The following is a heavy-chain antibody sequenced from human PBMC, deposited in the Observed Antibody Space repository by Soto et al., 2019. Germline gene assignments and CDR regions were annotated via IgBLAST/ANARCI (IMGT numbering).Heavy chain of an antibody. J-gene: IGHJ4*02. V-gene: IGHV1-46*01. CDR2: INPSGGST. D-gene: IGHD6-13*01. CDR3: AGEGEWAAAGGGDY. CDR1: GYTFTSYY. Sequence: QVQLVQSGAEVKKPGASVKVSCKASGYTFTSYYMHWVRQAPGQGLEWMGIINPSGGSTSYAQKFQGGVTMTRDRSTSPVYMELGSLRSGDTAVYYCAGEGEWAAAGGGDYWGQGTLVTVSS.